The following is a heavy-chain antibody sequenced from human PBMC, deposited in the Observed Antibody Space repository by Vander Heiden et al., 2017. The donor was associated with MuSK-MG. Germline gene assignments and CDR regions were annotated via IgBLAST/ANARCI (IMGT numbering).Heavy chain of an antibody. D-gene: IGHD2-21*02. V-gene: IGHV3-33*01. Sequence: QPGRSLRLSCAASGFTFSSYGMHWVRQAPGKGLEWVAVMWYDGSNKYYADSVKGRFTISRDNSKNTRDLKMNSMRAEETAVYYCARVQDPGSVVVTALDYWGQGTMVTVSS. J-gene: IGHJ4*02. CDR2: MWYDGSNK. CDR3: ARVQDPGSVVVTALDY. CDR1: GFTFSSYG.